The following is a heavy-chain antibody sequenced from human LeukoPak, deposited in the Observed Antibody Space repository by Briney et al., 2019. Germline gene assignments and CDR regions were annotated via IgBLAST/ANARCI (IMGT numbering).Heavy chain of an antibody. CDR2: ISGSGGST. J-gene: IGHJ6*02. CDR1: GFTVSSNY. CDR3: AKEGRSTSWDYYYGMDV. Sequence: PGGSLRLSCAASGFTVSSNYMSWVRQAPGKGLEWVSAISGSGGSTYYADSVKGRFTISRDNSKNTLYLQMNSLRAEDTAVYYCAKEGRSTSWDYYYGMDVWGQGTTVTVSS. V-gene: IGHV3-23*01. D-gene: IGHD2-2*01.